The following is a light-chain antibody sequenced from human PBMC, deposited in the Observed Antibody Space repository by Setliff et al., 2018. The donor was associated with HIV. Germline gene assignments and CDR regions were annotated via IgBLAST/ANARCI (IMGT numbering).Light chain of an antibody. CDR1: SSNIGINT. J-gene: IGLJ3*02. CDR3: AVWDDSLNGRGV. Sequence: QSALTQPPSASGTPGQRVTISCSGSSSNIGINTVYWYQQVPGTAPKLLIYSDNQRPSGVPDRFSGSKSGTSASLAISGLQSEDEADYYCAVWDDSLNGRGVFGGGTKVTVL. V-gene: IGLV1-44*01. CDR2: SDN.